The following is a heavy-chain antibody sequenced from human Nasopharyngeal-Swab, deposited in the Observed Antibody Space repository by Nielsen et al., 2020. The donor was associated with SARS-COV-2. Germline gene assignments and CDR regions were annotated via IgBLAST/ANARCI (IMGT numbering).Heavy chain of an antibody. V-gene: IGHV3-23*01. D-gene: IGHD3-22*01. CDR3: AKDILPGRYDRTYDAFDI. J-gene: IGHJ3*02. Sequence: GASLKISCAASGFTFSSYSMSWVLQAPGKGLEWVSAISGSGGSTYYADSVKGRFTISRDNSKNTLYLQMNSLRAEDTAVYYCAKDILPGRYDRTYDAFDIWGQGTMVTVSS. CDR1: GFTFSSYS. CDR2: ISGSGGST.